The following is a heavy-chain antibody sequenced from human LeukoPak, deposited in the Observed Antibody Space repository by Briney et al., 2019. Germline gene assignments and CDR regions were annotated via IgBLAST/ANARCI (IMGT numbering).Heavy chain of an antibody. CDR1: GYPFTTYY. CDR2: INPNSGGT. V-gene: IGHV1-2*02. CDR3: ARDTWRFSLQQLVKGPDY. D-gene: IGHD6-13*01. Sequence: GASVKVSCKASGYPFTTYYMHWLRQAPGQGLEWMGWINPNSGGTNYAQKLQGRVTMTTDTSTSTAYMELRSLRSDDTAVYYCARDTWRFSLQQLVKGPDYWGQGTLVTVSS. J-gene: IGHJ4*02.